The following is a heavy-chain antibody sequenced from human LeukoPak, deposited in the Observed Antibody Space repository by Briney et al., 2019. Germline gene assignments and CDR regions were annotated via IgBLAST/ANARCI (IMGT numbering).Heavy chain of an antibody. CDR3: ARRKAPRWIIYGSGSYQLSNAFDI. CDR2: INHSGST. D-gene: IGHD3-10*01. CDR1: GGSFSGYY. V-gene: IGHV4-34*01. J-gene: IGHJ3*02. Sequence: ASETLSLTCAVYGGSFSGYYWSWIRQPPGKGLEWIGEINHSGSTNYNPSLKSRVTISVDTSKNQFSLKLSSVTAADTAVYYCARRKAPRWIIYGSGSYQLSNAFDIWGQGTMVTVSS.